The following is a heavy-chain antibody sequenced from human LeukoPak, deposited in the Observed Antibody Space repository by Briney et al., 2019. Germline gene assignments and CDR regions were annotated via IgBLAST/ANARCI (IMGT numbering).Heavy chain of an antibody. V-gene: IGHV1-24*01. CDR1: GYTLTELS. J-gene: IGHJ5*02. D-gene: IGHD6-6*01. CDR3: ARASYSSSSDGWFDP. CDR2: FDPEDGET. Sequence: ASVKVSCKVSGYTLTELSMHWVRQAPGKGLEWMGGFDPEDGETIYAQKFQGRVTMTEDTSTDTAYMELSSLRSEDTAVYYCARASYSSSSDGWFDPWGQGTLVTVSS.